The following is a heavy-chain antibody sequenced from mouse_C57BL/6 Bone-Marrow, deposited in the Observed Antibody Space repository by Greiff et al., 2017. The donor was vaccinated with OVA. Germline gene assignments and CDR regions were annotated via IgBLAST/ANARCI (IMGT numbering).Heavy chain of an antibody. CDR3: TRDRFITTVVDWYFDV. D-gene: IGHD1-1*01. V-gene: IGHV5-9-1*02. Sequence: EVQGVESGEGLVKPGGSLKLSCAASGFTFSSYAMSWVRQTPEKRLEWVAYISSGGDYIYYADTVKGRFTISRDNARNTLYLQMSSLKSEDTAMYYCTRDRFITTVVDWYFDVWGTGTTVTVSS. CDR1: GFTFSSYA. J-gene: IGHJ1*03. CDR2: ISSGGDYI.